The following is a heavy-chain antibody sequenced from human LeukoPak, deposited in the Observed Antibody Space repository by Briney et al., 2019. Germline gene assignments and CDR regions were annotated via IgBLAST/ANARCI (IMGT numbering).Heavy chain of an antibody. J-gene: IGHJ6*03. CDR2: IIPIFGTA. Sequence: SVKVSCKASGGTFSSYAISWVRQAPGQGLEWMGGIIPIFGTANYAQKFQGRVTITTDESTSTAYMELSSPRSEDTAVYYCARAESLDYYYYYYMDVWGKGTTVTVSS. CDR3: ARAESLDYYYYYYMDV. CDR1: GGTFSSYA. V-gene: IGHV1-69*05. D-gene: IGHD3-10*01.